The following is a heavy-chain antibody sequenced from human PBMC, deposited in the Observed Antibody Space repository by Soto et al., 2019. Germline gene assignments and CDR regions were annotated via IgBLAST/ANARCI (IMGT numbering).Heavy chain of an antibody. CDR3: ARYNYYGSSGLNHDAFDI. V-gene: IGHV3-48*03. CDR1: GFTFSSYE. Sequence: GGSLRLSCAASGFTFSSYEMNWVRQAPGKGLEWVSYISSSGSTIYYADSVKGRFTISRDNAKNSLYLQMNSLRAEDTAVYYCARYNYYGSSGLNHDAFDIWGQGTMVTVSS. CDR2: ISSSGSTI. J-gene: IGHJ3*02. D-gene: IGHD3-22*01.